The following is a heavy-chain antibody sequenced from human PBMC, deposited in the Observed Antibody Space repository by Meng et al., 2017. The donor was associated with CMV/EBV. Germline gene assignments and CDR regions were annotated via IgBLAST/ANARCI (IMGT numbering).Heavy chain of an antibody. V-gene: IGHV1-18*01. J-gene: IGHJ4*02. D-gene: IGHD3-10*01. CDR3: ARAGSGSYYSPNYYFDY. CDR2: ISAYNGNT. Sequence: ASVQVSCNASGYTFTSNGTSWVRQAPGQGLEWMGWISAYNGNTNYAQKIQGRVTMTTDTSTSTAYMELRSLRSDDTAVYYCARAGSGSYYSPNYYFDYWGQGTLVTVSS. CDR1: GYTFTSNG.